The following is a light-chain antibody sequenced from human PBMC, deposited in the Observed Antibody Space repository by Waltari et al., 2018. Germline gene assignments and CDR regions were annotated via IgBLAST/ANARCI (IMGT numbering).Light chain of an antibody. V-gene: IGLV2-14*01. J-gene: IGLJ2*01. CDR1: TRDVGRYNY. CDR3: SSYTSIKTPYVV. CDR2: EVT. Sequence: QSALTQPASVSGSPGQSITISCTGTTRDVGRYNYVSWYQCHPGKAPELIIYEVTNRPPGVSYRFSGSKSGNTASLSISGLQPEDEADYYCSSYTSIKTPYVVFGGGTKVTVL.